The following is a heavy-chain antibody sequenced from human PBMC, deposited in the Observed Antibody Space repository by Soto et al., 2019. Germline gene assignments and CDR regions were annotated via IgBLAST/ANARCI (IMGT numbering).Heavy chain of an antibody. CDR2: IIPMYGPA. V-gene: IGHV1-69*01. Sequence: QVPLVQSGAEVKKPGSSVTVSCKASGGTFSSYAIHWVRQAPGQGLEWMGGIIPMYGPAKYAQRFQGRVTITADESTTTVYMELTSLTSQDTAVYYCATVTSMVRGLIDHWFVTWGHGTLVTVSS. D-gene: IGHD3-10*01. CDR3: ATVTSMVRGLIDHWFVT. CDR1: GGTFSSYA. J-gene: IGHJ5*01.